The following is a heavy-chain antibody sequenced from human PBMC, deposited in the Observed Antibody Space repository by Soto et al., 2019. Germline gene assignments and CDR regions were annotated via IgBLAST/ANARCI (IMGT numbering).Heavy chain of an antibody. CDR2: INLDGSEN. CDR1: GFTFRRYW. Sequence: EGQLVESGGGLVQPGGSLRLYCQVSGFTFRRYWMTWVRRAPGKVLEWVANINLDGSENDYVDAVKGRFTISRDNANNSLHLDLRGMRANDKAVYYCARGAMGGNEVPGDWGQGTLGTVSS. CDR3: ARGAMGGNEVPGD. J-gene: IGHJ1*01. D-gene: IGHD1-1*01. V-gene: IGHV3-7*05.